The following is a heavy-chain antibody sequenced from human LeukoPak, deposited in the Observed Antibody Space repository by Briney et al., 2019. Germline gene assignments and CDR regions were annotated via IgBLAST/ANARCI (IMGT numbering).Heavy chain of an antibody. V-gene: IGHV1-69*13. J-gene: IGHJ4*02. CDR3: ARGQINSPYDY. CDR2: IIPIFGTA. CDR1: GGTFSSYA. D-gene: IGHD2-21*01. Sequence: ASVKVSCKASGGTFSSYAISWVRQAPGQGLEWMGGIIPIFGTANYAQKFPGRVTITADEYTSTAYMELGSLRSEDTAVYYCARGQINSPYDYWGQGTLVTVSS.